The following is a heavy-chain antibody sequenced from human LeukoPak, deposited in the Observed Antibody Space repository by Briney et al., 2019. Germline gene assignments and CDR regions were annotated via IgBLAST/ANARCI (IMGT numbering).Heavy chain of an antibody. V-gene: IGHV3-30*02. Sequence: GGSLRLSCAASGFTFSSYGIHWVRQAPGKGLEWVAFIRYDGSNKYYADSVKGRFTISRDNSKNTLYLQMNSLRAEDTAVYYCAKDRPSYSSSGRLFDYWGQGTLVTVSS. CDR3: AKDRPSYSSSGRLFDY. D-gene: IGHD6-13*01. CDR1: GFTFSSYG. J-gene: IGHJ4*02. CDR2: IRYDGSNK.